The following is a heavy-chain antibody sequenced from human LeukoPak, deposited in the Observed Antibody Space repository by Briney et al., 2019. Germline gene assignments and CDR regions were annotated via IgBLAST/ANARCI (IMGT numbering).Heavy chain of an antibody. CDR3: ARIGGITMVRGVQGDYYGMDV. J-gene: IGHJ6*04. CDR1: GYTFTSYY. CDR2: INPSGGST. D-gene: IGHD3-10*01. Sequence: ASVKVSCKASGYTFTSYYMHWVRQAPGQGLEWMGIINPSGGSTSYAQKFQGRVTMTRDTSTSTVHMELSSLRSEDTAVYYCARIGGITMVRGVQGDYYGMDVWGKGTTVTVSS. V-gene: IGHV1-46*01.